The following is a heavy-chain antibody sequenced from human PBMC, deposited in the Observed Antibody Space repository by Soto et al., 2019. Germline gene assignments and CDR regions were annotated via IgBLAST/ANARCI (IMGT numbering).Heavy chain of an antibody. V-gene: IGHV1-69*11. J-gene: IGHJ6*02. CDR1: GGSFNKYA. CDR2: IIPLLGTA. Sequence: QVQLVQSGAEVKKPGSSVKVSCKASGGSFNKYALSWVRQAPGQGLEWMGRIIPLLGTANYAQKFQGRVTITADESTSTAYMELRSLRSEDTAVYYCARGNEYCSSTSCYIEVGMDVWGQGTTVTVSS. CDR3: ARGNEYCSSTSCYIEVGMDV. D-gene: IGHD2-2*01.